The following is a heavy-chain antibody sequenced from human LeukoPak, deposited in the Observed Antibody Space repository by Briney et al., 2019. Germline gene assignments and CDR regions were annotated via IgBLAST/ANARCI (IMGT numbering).Heavy chain of an antibody. CDR1: GFTFTGYY. V-gene: IGHV1-2*02. Sequence: ASVTVSFKTSGFTFTGYYFHWMRQAPGQGLEWMGSIDANSGGTEYAQKFQGRVTMTRDTSLSTAYMEVTSLTSDDTAVYYCARDLFWTGYYYFDFWGQGTLVTVSS. J-gene: IGHJ4*02. CDR2: IDANSGGT. D-gene: IGHD3/OR15-3a*01. CDR3: ARDLFWTGYYYFDF.